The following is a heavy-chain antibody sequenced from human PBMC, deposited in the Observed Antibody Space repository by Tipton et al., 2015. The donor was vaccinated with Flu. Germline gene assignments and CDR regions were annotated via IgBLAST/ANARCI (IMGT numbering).Heavy chain of an antibody. V-gene: IGHV4-39*01. CDR2: IHYSGST. CDR1: GGSISNSRYY. CDR3: ARIVTIPAAPSFYYYYGMDV. Sequence: TLSLTCTVAGGSISNSRYYWGWIRQPPGKGLEWIGSIHYSGSTDYNPSLKSRVTISVDTSKNQFSLKLSSVTAADTAVYYCARIVTIPAAPSFYYYYGMDVWGQGTTVTVSS. J-gene: IGHJ6*02. D-gene: IGHD2-2*01.